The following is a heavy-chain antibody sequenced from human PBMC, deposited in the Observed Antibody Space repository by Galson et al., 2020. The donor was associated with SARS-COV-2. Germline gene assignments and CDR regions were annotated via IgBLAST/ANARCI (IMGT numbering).Heavy chain of an antibody. CDR3: ARDTLTGYYGMDV. V-gene: IGHV4-59*12. CDR1: GGYISRFY. J-gene: IGHJ6*02. CDR2: IFYSGNT. Sequence: SQTLSLTCTVSGGYISRFYWSWIRQSPGKGLEWIGYIFYSGNTTYNPSLKSRVTISGDMSKNQLSLTLTSVTAADTAVYYCARDTLTGYYGMDVWGQGTTVTVSS. D-gene: IGHD1-20*01.